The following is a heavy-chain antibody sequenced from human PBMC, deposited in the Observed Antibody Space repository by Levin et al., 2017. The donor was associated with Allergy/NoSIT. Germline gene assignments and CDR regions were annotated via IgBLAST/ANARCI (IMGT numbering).Heavy chain of an antibody. CDR3: ARVTLRLAPYYYYGMDV. J-gene: IGHJ6*02. V-gene: IGHV3-30*04. D-gene: IGHD4-17*01. CDR2: ISYDGSNK. Sequence: GESLKISCAASGFTFSSYAMHWVRQAPGKGLEWVAVISYDGSNKYYADSVKGRFTISRDNSKNTLYLQMNSLRAEDTAVYYCARVTLRLAPYYYYGMDVWGQGTTVTVSS. CDR1: GFTFSSYA.